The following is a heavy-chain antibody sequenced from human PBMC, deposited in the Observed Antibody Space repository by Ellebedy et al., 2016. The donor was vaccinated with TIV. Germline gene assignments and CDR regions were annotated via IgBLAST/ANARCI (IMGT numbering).Heavy chain of an antibody. D-gene: IGHD6-13*01. CDR2: IKQDESEK. CDR1: GFTFSSEW. J-gene: IGHJ6*02. CDR3: ARDEVYSSSWYAYYYYGMDV. V-gene: IGHV3-7*01. Sequence: GESLKISCAASGFTFSSEWMSWVRQAPGKGLEWVANIKQDESEKYYLDSVKGRFTISRDNSKNTLYLQMNSLRAEDTAVYYCARDEVYSSSWYAYYYYGMDVWGQGTTVTVSS.